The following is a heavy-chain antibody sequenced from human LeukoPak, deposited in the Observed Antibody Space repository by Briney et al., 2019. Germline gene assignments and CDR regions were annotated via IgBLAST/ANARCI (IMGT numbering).Heavy chain of an antibody. V-gene: IGHV1-46*01. D-gene: IGHD3-10*01. CDR2: INPTGGST. CDR3: ARVDHGSRFDP. CDR1: GYTFTNHY. Sequence: GASVKVSCKASGYTFTNHYMHWLRQAPGQGLEWMGIINPTGGSTNYAQKFQGRVTMTWDASTSTVYMEMSSLRSEDTAVYYCARVDHGSRFDPWGQGTLVTVSS. J-gene: IGHJ5*02.